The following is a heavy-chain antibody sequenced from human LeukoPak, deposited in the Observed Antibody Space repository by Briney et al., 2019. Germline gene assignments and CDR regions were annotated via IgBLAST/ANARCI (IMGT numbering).Heavy chain of an antibody. CDR1: GGSISSYY. V-gene: IGHV4-4*07. Sequence: SETLSLTCTVSGGSISSYYWSWIRQPAGKGLEWIGRIYTSGSTNYNPSLKSRVTMSVDTSKNQFSLKLSSVTAAGTAVYYCARDKTIFGCSSTSCSLFDYWGQGTLVTVSS. J-gene: IGHJ4*02. CDR3: ARDKTIFGCSSTSCSLFDY. D-gene: IGHD2-2*01. CDR2: IYTSGST.